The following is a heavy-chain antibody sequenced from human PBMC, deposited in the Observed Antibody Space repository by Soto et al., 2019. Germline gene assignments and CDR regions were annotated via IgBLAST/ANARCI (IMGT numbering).Heavy chain of an antibody. CDR1: GGSFSGYY. D-gene: IGHD3-10*01. V-gene: IGHV4-34*01. CDR3: ARARSRYYYGSGSYRSGAFDI. J-gene: IGHJ3*02. Sequence: SETLSLTCAVYGGSFSGYYWSWIRQPPGKGLEWFGEINHSGSTNYNPSLKSRVTISVDTSKNQFSLKLSSVTAADTAVYYCARARSRYYYGSGSYRSGAFDIWGQGTMVTVSS. CDR2: INHSGST.